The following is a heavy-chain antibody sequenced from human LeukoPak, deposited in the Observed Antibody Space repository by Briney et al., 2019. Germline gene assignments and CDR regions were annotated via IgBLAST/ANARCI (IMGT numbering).Heavy chain of an antibody. V-gene: IGHV4-39*07. Sequence: SETLSLTCTVSGGSISSNRYYWGWIRQPPGKGLEWIGNIHYSGSTYYNPSLKTRVTISVDTSKNQFSLKLNSVAAADTAVYYCARDRGSGSFLPYFAYWGQGTLVTVSS. CDR1: GGSISSNRYY. CDR2: IHYSGST. J-gene: IGHJ4*02. CDR3: ARDRGSGSFLPYFAY. D-gene: IGHD3-10*01.